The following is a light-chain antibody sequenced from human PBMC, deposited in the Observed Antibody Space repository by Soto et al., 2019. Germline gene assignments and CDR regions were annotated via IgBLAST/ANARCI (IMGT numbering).Light chain of an antibody. CDR3: QQYVSSPYT. CDR1: QSVTSSY. J-gene: IGKJ2*01. V-gene: IGKV3-20*01. Sequence: TQSPGTLSLSPGERATLSCRASQSVTSSYLAWYQQKPGQAPRLLTYGASSRATGIPDRFSGSGSGTDFTLTISRLEPEDFAVYYCQQYVSSPYTFGQGTKLEIK. CDR2: GAS.